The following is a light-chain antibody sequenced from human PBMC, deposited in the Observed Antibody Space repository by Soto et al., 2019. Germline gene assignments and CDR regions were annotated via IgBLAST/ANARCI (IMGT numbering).Light chain of an antibody. V-gene: IGLV2-14*01. Sequence: QSALTQPASVPGSPGQSITISCNGTSSDVGGYNYVSWYQQYPGKAPKLMIYDVSNRPSGVSNRFSGSKSGNTASLTISGLHTEDEADYYCSSYTSSSTWVFGGGTKVTVL. J-gene: IGLJ3*02. CDR2: DVS. CDR1: SSDVGGYNY. CDR3: SSYTSSSTWV.